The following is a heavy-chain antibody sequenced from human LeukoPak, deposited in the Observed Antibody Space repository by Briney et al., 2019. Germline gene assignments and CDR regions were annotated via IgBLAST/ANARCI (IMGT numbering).Heavy chain of an antibody. D-gene: IGHD2-15*01. Sequence: PSETLSLTCAVYGGSFSGYYWSWIRQPPGKGLEWIGEINHSGSTNYNPSLKSRVTISVDTSKNQFSLKLSSVTAADTAVYYCARGRRRYCSGGSCYNYDYWGQGTQVTVSS. CDR1: GGSFSGYY. CDR2: INHSGST. V-gene: IGHV4-34*01. CDR3: ARGRRRYCSGGSCYNYDY. J-gene: IGHJ4*02.